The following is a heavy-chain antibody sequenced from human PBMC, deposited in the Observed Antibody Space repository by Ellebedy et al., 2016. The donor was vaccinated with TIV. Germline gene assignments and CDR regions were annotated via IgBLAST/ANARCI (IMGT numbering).Heavy chain of an antibody. V-gene: IGHV4-39*01. CDR1: GGSISSSSDY. Sequence: MPSETLSLTCTVSGGSISSSSDYWGWIRQPPGKGLEWIGSIYYSGSTYYNPYLKSRVTISVDTSKNQFSLKLSSVTAADTAVYYCARKYCSGGSCDSWDYYGMDVWGQGTAVTVSS. CDR3: ARKYCSGGSCDSWDYYGMDV. J-gene: IGHJ6*02. CDR2: IYYSGST. D-gene: IGHD2-15*01.